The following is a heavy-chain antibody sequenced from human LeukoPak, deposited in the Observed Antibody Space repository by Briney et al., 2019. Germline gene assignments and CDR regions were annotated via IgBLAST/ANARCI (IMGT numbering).Heavy chain of an antibody. CDR3: ARRVVNNRNWYFDL. Sequence: GESLKISCKGSGYSFTRNWIGWVRQMPGKGLEWMAIIYPGDSDTRYSPSFQGQVTISADKSINTAYLRWSSLKASDTAMYYCARRVVNNRNWYFDLWGRGTLVTVSS. CDR1: GYSFTRNW. V-gene: IGHV5-51*01. CDR2: IYPGDSDT. D-gene: IGHD4-23*01. J-gene: IGHJ2*01.